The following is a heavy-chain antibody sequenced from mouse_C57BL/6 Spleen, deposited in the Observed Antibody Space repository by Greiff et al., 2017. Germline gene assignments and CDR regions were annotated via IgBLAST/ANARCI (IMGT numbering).Heavy chain of an antibody. J-gene: IGHJ4*01. CDR1: GYAFSSSW. Sequence: QVQLQQSGPELVKPGASVKISCKASGYAFSSSWMNWVKQRPGKGLEWIGRIYPGDGDTNYNGKFKGKGTLTADKSSSTAYMQLSSLTSEDSAVYFCANYYYGSSDYAMDYWGQGTSVTVSS. D-gene: IGHD1-1*01. V-gene: IGHV1-82*01. CDR2: IYPGDGDT. CDR3: ANYYYGSSDYAMDY.